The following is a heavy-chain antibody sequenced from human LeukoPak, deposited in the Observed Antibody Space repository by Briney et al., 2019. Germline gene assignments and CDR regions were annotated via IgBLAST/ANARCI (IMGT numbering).Heavy chain of an antibody. D-gene: IGHD5-18*01. Sequence: SVKVSCKASGGTFSSYAISWVRQAPGQGLEWMGGIIPIFGTANYAQKFQGRVTITTDESTSTAYMELSSLRSEDTAVYYCARTPVDTAMVRWTDYFDYWGQGTLVTVSS. CDR3: ARTPVDTAMVRWTDYFDY. V-gene: IGHV1-69*05. J-gene: IGHJ4*02. CDR1: GGTFSSYA. CDR2: IIPIFGTA.